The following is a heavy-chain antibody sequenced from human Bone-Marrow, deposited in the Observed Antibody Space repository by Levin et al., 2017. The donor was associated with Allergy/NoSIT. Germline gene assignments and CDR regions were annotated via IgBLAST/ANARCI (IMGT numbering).Heavy chain of an antibody. D-gene: IGHD2-15*01. CDR2: VSGSGGIT. CDR3: ASPRFGGEYHDMDV. J-gene: IGHJ6*02. V-gene: IGHV3-23*01. Sequence: GESLKISCATSGFIFSSYAMRWVRQAPGKGLEWVSTVSGSGGITGYADSVKGRFTISRDNSKNTLYLQMNSLRAEDTALYYCASPRFGGEYHDMDVWGPGTTVTVSS. CDR1: GFIFSSYA.